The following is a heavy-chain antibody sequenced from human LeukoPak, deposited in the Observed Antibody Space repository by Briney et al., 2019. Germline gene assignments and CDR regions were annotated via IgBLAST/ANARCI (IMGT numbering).Heavy chain of an antibody. CDR3: ARCGSGPRHYYYYYMDV. D-gene: IGHD6-19*01. V-gene: IGHV4-59*01. J-gene: IGHJ6*03. CDR1: GGSISSYY. Sequence: PSETLSLTCTVSGGSISSYYWSWIRQPPGKGLGWIGYIYCSGSTNYNPSLKSRVTISVDTSKNQFSLKLSSVTAADTAVYYCARCGSGPRHYYYYYMDVWGKGTTVTVSS. CDR2: IYCSGST.